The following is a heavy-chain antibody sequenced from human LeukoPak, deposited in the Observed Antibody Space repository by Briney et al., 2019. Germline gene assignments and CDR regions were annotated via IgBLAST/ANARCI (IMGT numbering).Heavy chain of an antibody. CDR1: GFTFSNYA. CDR3: AKTDSSGYYYTHFNY. J-gene: IGHJ4*02. D-gene: IGHD3-22*01. V-gene: IGHV3-23*01. CDR2: ISGSGGST. Sequence: GGSLRLSCGASGFTFSNYAMSWVRQAPGKGLEWVSSISGSGGSTDYADSVKGRFTTSRDNSRNTLYVQMNSLRAEDTAVYYCAKTDSSGYYYTHFNYWGQGTLVTVSS.